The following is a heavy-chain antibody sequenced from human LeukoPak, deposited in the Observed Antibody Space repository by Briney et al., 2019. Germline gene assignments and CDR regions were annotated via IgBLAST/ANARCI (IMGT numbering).Heavy chain of an antibody. CDR3: ASSRLVAATLLLGDYYYYMDV. Sequence: SETLSLTCTVSGGSISSSSYYWGWIRQPPGKGLEWIGSIYYSGSTYYNPSLKSRVTISVDTSKNQFSLKLSSVTAADTAVYYCASSRLVAATLLLGDYYYYMDVWGKGTTVTISS. J-gene: IGHJ6*03. CDR1: GGSISSSSYY. D-gene: IGHD2-15*01. CDR2: IYYSGST. V-gene: IGHV4-39*07.